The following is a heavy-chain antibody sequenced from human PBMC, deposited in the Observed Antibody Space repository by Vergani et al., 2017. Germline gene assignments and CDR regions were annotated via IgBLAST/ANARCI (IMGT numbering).Heavy chain of an antibody. CDR2: LYLGGST. Sequence: QLQESGPALVTPSQILSLTCSVSGGSVHTSTHYWGWIRQPAGGKLEWIGRLYLGGSTDYNPSLRGPVSLFLHPSKNQFFLNFPSMTAADTALYFCVLTIWVGQSSDAYDSWVRG. D-gene: IGHD3-16*01. CDR1: GGSVHTSTHY. CDR3: VLTIWVGQSSDAYDS. J-gene: IGHJ5*01. V-gene: IGHV4-61*02.